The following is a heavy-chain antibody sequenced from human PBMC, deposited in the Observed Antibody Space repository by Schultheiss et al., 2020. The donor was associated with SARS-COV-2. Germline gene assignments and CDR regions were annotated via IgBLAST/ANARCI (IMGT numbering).Heavy chain of an antibody. D-gene: IGHD4-17*01. CDR3: ARFEGSHDYGDYVDY. V-gene: IGHV4-38-2*01. Sequence: SQTLSLTCAVSGYYISSGYYWGWIRQPAGKGLEWIGRIYTSGSTYYNPSLKSRVTISVDTSKNQFSLKLSSVTAADTAVYYCARFEGSHDYGDYVDYWGQGTLVTVSS. CDR2: IYTSGST. CDR1: GYYISSGYY. J-gene: IGHJ4*02.